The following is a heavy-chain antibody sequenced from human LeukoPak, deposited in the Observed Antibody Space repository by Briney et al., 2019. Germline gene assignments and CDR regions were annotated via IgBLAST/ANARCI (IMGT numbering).Heavy chain of an antibody. CDR3: ARDEAVSFWLGRIESFHV. V-gene: IGHV1-18*04. Sequence: ASVKVSCKASGYWFSNFGITWVRQAPGQGLERLGWISGYKSVTKYAQNFQGRVTMTTDTSTSTAYMELGSLRSDDTAVYYCARDEAVSFWLGRIESFHVWGPGTMVIVSS. D-gene: IGHD3-3*01. J-gene: IGHJ3*01. CDR2: ISGYKSVT. CDR1: GYWFSNFG.